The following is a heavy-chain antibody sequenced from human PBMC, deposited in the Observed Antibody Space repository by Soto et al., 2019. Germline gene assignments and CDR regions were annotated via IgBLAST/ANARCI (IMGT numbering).Heavy chain of an antibody. CDR2: IYYSGST. D-gene: IGHD4-17*01. CDR1: GGSISSYY. CDR3: ARRTVIKIYYYGMDV. Sequence: SETLSLTCTVSGGSISSYYWTWIRQPPGKGLEWIGYIYYSGSTYYNPSLKSRVTISVDTSKNQFSLRLNSVTAADTAVYYCARRTVIKIYYYGMDVWGQGTTVIVSS. V-gene: IGHV4-59*01. J-gene: IGHJ6*02.